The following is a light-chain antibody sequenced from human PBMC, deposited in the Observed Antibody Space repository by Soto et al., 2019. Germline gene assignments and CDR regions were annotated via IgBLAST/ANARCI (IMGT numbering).Light chain of an antibody. V-gene: IGKV1-33*01. CDR1: QDISKH. Sequence: DIQMTQSPSSLSACVGDRITITCQASQDISKHLNWYQQKPDKAPNLPIYDTSNLETGVPSRFSGRGSGTYFTLSMSSLQPEDIATYYCQQYHRLSLTFGGGTKVDIK. CDR2: DTS. CDR3: QQYHRLSLT. J-gene: IGKJ4*01.